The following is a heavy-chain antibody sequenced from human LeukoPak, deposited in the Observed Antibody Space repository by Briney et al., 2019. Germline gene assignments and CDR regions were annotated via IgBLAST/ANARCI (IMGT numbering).Heavy chain of an antibody. CDR2: IYHGGNT. D-gene: IGHD2-21*01. J-gene: IGHJ3*02. CDR3: ARDNYILRAFDI. V-gene: IGHV3-53*01. Sequence: GGSLSLSCAASGFTISHKYMTWVRPAPGRGLEWVSVIYHGGNTYHQDSVRGRFTIARDNSKNTLYLQMNSLRAEDTAVYYCARDNYILRAFDICGQGTMVTVSS. CDR1: GFTISHKY.